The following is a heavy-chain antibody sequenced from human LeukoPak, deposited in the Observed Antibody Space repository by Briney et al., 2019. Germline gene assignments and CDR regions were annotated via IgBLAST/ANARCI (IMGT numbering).Heavy chain of an antibody. CDR1: GYTFSNYA. Sequence: ASVKVSCKASGYTFSNYAMHWVRQVPGQRLEWMGWINAGNGNTKYSRNLQGRVTITRDTSASTAYMELSSLRSEDTAVYYCARGAREDILTGYSPAFDYWGQGTLVTVSS. CDR3: ARGAREDILTGYSPAFDY. J-gene: IGHJ4*02. V-gene: IGHV1-3*01. CDR2: INAGNGNT. D-gene: IGHD3-9*01.